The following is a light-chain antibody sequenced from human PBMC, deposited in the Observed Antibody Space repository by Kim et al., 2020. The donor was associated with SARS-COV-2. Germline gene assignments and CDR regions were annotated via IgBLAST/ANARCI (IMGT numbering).Light chain of an antibody. CDR3: QQYGSSKLT. Sequence: PGARAHTSCEPSQSVSSSSLAWYQQKPGQAPRLLIYGVSSRATGIPDRFSGSGSGTDFSLTISRLEPEDFAVYYCQQYGSSKLTFGGGTKVDIK. V-gene: IGKV3-20*01. CDR1: QSVSSSS. CDR2: GVS. J-gene: IGKJ4*01.